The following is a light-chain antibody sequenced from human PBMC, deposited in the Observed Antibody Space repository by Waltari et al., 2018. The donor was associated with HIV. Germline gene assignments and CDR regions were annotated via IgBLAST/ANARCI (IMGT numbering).Light chain of an antibody. J-gene: IGLJ3*02. CDR2: DVD. V-gene: IGLV2-14*03. Sequence: AVTQPASVSGLPGQSTTISCTGGDSAFGLYNFVSWYQQHSGKPPRLILYDVDSRASGFSDRFSGSMSGNTASLTISGLRAEDEAHYYCASFTGDSTVMFGGGTEVTVL. CDR3: ASFTGDSTVM. CDR1: DSAFGLYNF.